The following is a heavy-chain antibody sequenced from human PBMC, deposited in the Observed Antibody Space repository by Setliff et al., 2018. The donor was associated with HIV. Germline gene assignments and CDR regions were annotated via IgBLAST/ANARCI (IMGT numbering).Heavy chain of an antibody. Sequence: PGGSLRLACAASEFTFPGYRMHGVRQAPGKGLLWVSRINTDGSSTTYADSVKGRFTISRDNAKSMVYLQMNSLRVEDTAVYYCGRGISARPGAPGNWFDPWGQGTLVTV. D-gene: IGHD6-6*01. CDR2: INTDGSST. CDR1: EFTFPGYR. V-gene: IGHV3-74*01. J-gene: IGHJ5*02. CDR3: GRGISARPGAPGNWFDP.